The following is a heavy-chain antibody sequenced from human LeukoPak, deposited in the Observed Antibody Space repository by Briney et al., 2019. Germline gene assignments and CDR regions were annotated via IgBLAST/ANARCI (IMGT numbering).Heavy chain of an antibody. CDR3: ARHIPYYYGSGSYSYYYCMDV. D-gene: IGHD3-10*01. J-gene: IGHJ6*02. CDR1: GYSFTSYW. Sequence: GESLKISCKGSGYSFTSYWIGWVRQMPGKGLEWMGIIYPGDSDTRYSPSFQGQVTISADKSISTAYLQWSSLKASDTAMYYCARHIPYYYGSGSYSYYYCMDVWGQGTTVTVSS. V-gene: IGHV5-51*01. CDR2: IYPGDSDT.